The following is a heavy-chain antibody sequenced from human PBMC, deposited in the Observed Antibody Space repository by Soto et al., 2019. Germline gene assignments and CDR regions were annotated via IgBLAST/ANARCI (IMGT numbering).Heavy chain of an antibody. CDR1: GFTFRSYW. V-gene: IGHV3-74*01. Sequence: EVQLVESGGGLVQPGGSLRLSCAASGFTFRSYWMQWVRQAPGKGLVWVSWINSDGSSTSYADSVKGRFTISRDNAKNTLYLQMTSLRAADTAVYYCATGGSSLTFDSWGQGTLVTVSS. J-gene: IGHJ4*02. CDR2: INSDGSST. D-gene: IGHD6-6*01. CDR3: ATGGSSLTFDS.